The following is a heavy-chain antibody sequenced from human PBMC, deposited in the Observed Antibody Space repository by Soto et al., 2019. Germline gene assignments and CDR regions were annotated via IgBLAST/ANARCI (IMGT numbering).Heavy chain of an antibody. J-gene: IGHJ4*02. D-gene: IGHD2-15*01. CDR3: AKDFGRVVAATPHDY. CDR2: ISGSGGST. Sequence: PGGSLRLSCAASGFTFSSYAMSWVRQAPGKGLEWVSAISGSGGSTYYADSVKGRFTISRDNSKNTLYLQMNSLRAEDTAVYYCAKDFGRVVAATPHDYWGQGTLVTVSS. V-gene: IGHV3-23*01. CDR1: GFTFSSYA.